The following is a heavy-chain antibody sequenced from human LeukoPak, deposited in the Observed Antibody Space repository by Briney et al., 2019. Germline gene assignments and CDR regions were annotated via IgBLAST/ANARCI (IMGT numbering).Heavy chain of an antibody. CDR1: GFTFSSYA. Sequence: GGSLRLSCAASGFTFSSYAMHWVRQAPGKGLEYVSAISSNGGSTYYANSVKGRFTISRDNSKNTLYLQMNSLRAEDTAVYYCARQFLRYSDYWGQGTLVTVSS. CDR2: ISSNGGST. V-gene: IGHV3-64*01. D-gene: IGHD3-9*01. J-gene: IGHJ4*02. CDR3: ARQFLRYSDY.